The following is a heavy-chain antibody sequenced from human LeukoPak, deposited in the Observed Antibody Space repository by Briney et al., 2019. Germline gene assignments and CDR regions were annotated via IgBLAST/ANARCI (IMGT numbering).Heavy chain of an antibody. CDR2: ISGSGGST. CDR3: AKDRNYDFWSGYIDY. V-gene: IGHV3-23*01. CDR1: GFTFSGYA. J-gene: IGHJ4*02. D-gene: IGHD3-3*01. Sequence: GGSLRLSCAASGFTFSGYAMSWVRQAPGKGLEWVSAISGSGGSTYYADSVKGRFIISRDNSKNTLYLQMNSLRAEDTAVYYCAKDRNYDFWSGYIDYWGQGTLVTVSS.